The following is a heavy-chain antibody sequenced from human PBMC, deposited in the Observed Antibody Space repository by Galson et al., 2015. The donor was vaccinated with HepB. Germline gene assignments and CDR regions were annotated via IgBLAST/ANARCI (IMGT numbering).Heavy chain of an antibody. Sequence: SLRLSCAVSGVTFSNYAMSWVRQAPGEGLEWVSGISGSGGFTYIADSVKGRFIISRDNSKSMLYLQMNSLRAEDTAVYYCAKDVYDQYYFDYWGQGTLVSVSS. V-gene: IGHV3-23*01. CDR1: GVTFSNYA. D-gene: IGHD3-3*01. J-gene: IGHJ4*02. CDR3: AKDVYDQYYFDY. CDR2: ISGSGGFT.